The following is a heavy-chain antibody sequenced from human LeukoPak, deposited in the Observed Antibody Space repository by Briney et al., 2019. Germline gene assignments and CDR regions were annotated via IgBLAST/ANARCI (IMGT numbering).Heavy chain of an antibody. CDR2: IYYSGST. CDR3: AREVNWNSVTLFFDY. D-gene: IGHD1-7*01. Sequence: SRTLSLTCTVSGGSISSGGYYWSWIRQHPGKGLEWIGYIYYSGSTYHNPSLESRVTISVDTSKNQFSLKLSSVTAADTAVYYYAREVNWNSVTLFFDYWGQGTLVTVSS. J-gene: IGHJ4*02. CDR1: GGSISSGGYY. V-gene: IGHV4-31*03.